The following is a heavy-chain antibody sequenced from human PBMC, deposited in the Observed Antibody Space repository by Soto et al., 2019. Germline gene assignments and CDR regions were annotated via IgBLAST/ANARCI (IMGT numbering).Heavy chain of an antibody. D-gene: IGHD2-2*01. CDR3: ARYYCSSTSCFLFDS. J-gene: IGHJ4*02. V-gene: IGHV4-30-4*01. Sequence: QVQLQQSGPGRVKPSQTLSLTCTVSGGSVSSGDHYWSWFRQPPGKGLEWIGYIFHSGSTYFTPSLMSRLSISVDTSKNQCSLSLSSVTAADTAVYYCARYYCSSTSCFLFDSWGQGTLVTVSS. CDR2: IFHSGST. CDR1: GGSVSSGDHY.